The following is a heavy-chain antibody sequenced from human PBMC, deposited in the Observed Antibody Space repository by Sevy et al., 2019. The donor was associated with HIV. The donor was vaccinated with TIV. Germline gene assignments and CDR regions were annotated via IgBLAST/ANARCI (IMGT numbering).Heavy chain of an antibody. V-gene: IGHV1-18*01. Sequence: ASVKVSCKASGYTFTSYGISWVRQAPGQGLEWMGWISAYNGNTNYAQKLQGRVTMTTDTSTSTAYMELRSLRSDDTAVYYCARLGYCRRSIWSPWFDPWGQGTLVTVSS. CDR1: GYTFTSYG. D-gene: IGHD2-15*01. J-gene: IGHJ5*02. CDR3: ARLGYCRRSIWSPWFDP. CDR2: ISAYNGNT.